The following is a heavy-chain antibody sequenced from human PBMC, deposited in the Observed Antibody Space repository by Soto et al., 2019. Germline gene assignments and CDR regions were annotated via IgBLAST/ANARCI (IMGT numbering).Heavy chain of an antibody. CDR3: ARSYPTTPNYDYIWGSYNFDY. CDR1: GYTFTSYY. CDR2: INPSGGST. J-gene: IGHJ4*02. Sequence: ASVKVSCKASGYTFTSYYMHWVRQDPGQGLEWMGIINPSGGSTSYAQKFQGRVTITRDTSASTAYMELSSLRSEDTAVYYCARSYPTTPNYDYIWGSYNFDYWGQGTLVTVSS. D-gene: IGHD3-16*01. V-gene: IGHV1-46*01.